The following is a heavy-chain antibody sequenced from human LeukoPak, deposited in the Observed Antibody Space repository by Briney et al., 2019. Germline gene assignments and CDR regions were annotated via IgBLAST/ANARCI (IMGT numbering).Heavy chain of an antibody. J-gene: IGHJ4*02. Sequence: GGSLRLSCAASGFTFSSYEMNWVRQAPGKGLEWVSYISSSGSTIYYADSVKGRFTISRDNSKNTLYLQMNSLRAEDTAVYYCAKVPGGFGRPWGQGTLVTVSS. V-gene: IGHV3-48*03. CDR1: GFTFSSYE. D-gene: IGHD3/OR15-3a*01. CDR2: ISSSGSTI. CDR3: AKVPGGFGRP.